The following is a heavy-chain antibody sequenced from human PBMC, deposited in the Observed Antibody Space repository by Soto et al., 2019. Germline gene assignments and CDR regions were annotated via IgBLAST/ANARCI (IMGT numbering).Heavy chain of an antibody. Sequence: PSVKVSCKASGYTFTSYYMHWVRQAPGQGLEWMGIINPSNSTSYAQKFQGRVTMTRDTSTSTVYMELSSLRSEDTAVYYCATVYCSGGSCYSIDYWGQGTLVTVSS. D-gene: IGHD2-15*01. V-gene: IGHV1-46*03. CDR3: ATVYCSGGSCYSIDY. CDR2: INPSNST. J-gene: IGHJ4*02. CDR1: GYTFTSYY.